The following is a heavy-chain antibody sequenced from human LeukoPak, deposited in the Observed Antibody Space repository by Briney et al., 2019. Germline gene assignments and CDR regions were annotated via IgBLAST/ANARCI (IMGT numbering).Heavy chain of an antibody. V-gene: IGHV4-38-2*02. CDR1: AYSISSGYY. D-gene: IGHD6-19*01. Sequence: SETLSLTCTVSAYSISSGYYWGWIRQPPGKGLECIGSIYHSGSIYYNPSLKSRVTISVDTSKNQFSLKLSSVTAADTAVYYCARTGSGRTNYSYYMDVWGKGTTVIVSS. CDR3: ARTGSGRTNYSYYMDV. J-gene: IGHJ6*03. CDR2: IYHSGSI.